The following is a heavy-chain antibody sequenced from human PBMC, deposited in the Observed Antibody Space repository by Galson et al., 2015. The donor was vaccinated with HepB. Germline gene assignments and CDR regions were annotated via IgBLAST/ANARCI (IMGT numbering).Heavy chain of an antibody. CDR2: INAGNGNT. V-gene: IGHV1-3*01. CDR3: ARVRAVAGTVWWFDP. CDR1: GYTFTSYA. J-gene: IGHJ5*02. Sequence: SVKVSCKASGYTFTSYAIHWVRQAPGQRLEWMGWINAGNGNTKYSQKFQGRVTITRDTSASTAYMELSSLRSEDTAVYYCARVRAVAGTVWWFDPWGQGTLVTVSS. D-gene: IGHD6-19*01.